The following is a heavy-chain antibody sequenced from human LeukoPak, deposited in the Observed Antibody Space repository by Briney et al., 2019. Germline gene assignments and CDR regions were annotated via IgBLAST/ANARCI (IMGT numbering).Heavy chain of an antibody. D-gene: IGHD3-3*01. J-gene: IGHJ4*02. CDR1: GFTFSSYA. V-gene: IGHV3-23*01. CDR3: AKGAREAFYDFWSGSSHFDY. Sequence: PGGCLRLSCAASGFTFSSYAMSWVRQAPGKGLEWVSAISGRGGSTYFADSVKGRFTVSRDNSKNTLYLQMNSLRAEDTALYYCAKGAREAFYDFWSGSSHFDYWGQGTLVTVSS. CDR2: ISGRGGST.